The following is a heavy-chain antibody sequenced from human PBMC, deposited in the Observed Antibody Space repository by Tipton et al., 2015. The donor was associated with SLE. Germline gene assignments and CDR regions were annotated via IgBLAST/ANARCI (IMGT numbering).Heavy chain of an antibody. D-gene: IGHD2/OR15-2a*01. CDR3: ASHKSSFWYRGAFDI. J-gene: IGHJ3*02. CDR1: GGSISSSDYY. CDR2: IHYGVRYTENS. Sequence: TLSLTCTVSGGSISSSDYYWGWIRQPPGKGLEWIATIHYGVRYTENSFYNTSLKRRVTISLDTSRNQFSLKLTSVTAADTCVYYCASHKSSFWYRGAFDIWGQGTTAVVSS. V-gene: IGHV4-39*07.